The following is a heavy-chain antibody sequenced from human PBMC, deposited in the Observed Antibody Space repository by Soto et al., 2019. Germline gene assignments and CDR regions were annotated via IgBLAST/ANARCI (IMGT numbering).Heavy chain of an antibody. CDR2: VSYDGSFK. J-gene: IGHJ6*02. CDR1: GFTFSKFG. Sequence: VQLVESGGGVVQPGGSLRLSCEASGFTFSKFGINWVRQAPGKGLEWVAVVSYDGSFKYYADSVKGRFTISRDNSKNTLYLQMNSLRPEDTALYYCAKDSDQLLFDYYYYGMDVWGQGTTVTVSS. V-gene: IGHV3-30*18. CDR3: AKDSDQLLFDYYYYGMDV. D-gene: IGHD2-2*01.